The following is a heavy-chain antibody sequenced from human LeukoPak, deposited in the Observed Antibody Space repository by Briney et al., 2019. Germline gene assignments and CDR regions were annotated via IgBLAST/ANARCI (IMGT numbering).Heavy chain of an antibody. CDR3: AKDEDSSGLDAFDI. Sequence: SGGSLRLSCAASGFTFSSYAMSWVRQAPGRGLEWVSAISGSGGSTYYADSVEGRFTISRDNSKNTLYLQMNSLRAEDTAVYYCAKDEDSSGLDAFDIWGQGTMVTVSS. V-gene: IGHV3-23*01. CDR1: GFTFSSYA. J-gene: IGHJ3*02. CDR2: ISGSGGST. D-gene: IGHD3-22*01.